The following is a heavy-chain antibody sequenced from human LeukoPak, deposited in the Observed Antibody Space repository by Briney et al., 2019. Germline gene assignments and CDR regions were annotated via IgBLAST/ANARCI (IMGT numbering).Heavy chain of an antibody. CDR1: GFTFSSYS. V-gene: IGHV3-21*01. CDR2: ISSSSSYI. D-gene: IGHD3-9*01. J-gene: IGHJ3*02. CDR3: ARKYYDILTGYSDAFDI. Sequence: PGGSLRLSCAASGFTFSSYSMNWVRQAPGKGLEWVPTISSSSSYIYYADSVKGRFTISRDNAKNSLYLQMNSLRAEDTAVYYCARKYYDILTGYSDAFDIWGQGTMVTVSS.